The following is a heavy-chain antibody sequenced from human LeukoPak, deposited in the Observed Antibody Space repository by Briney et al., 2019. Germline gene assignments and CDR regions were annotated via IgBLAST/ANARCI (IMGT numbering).Heavy chain of an antibody. CDR3: ARGRTLRY. V-gene: IGHV4-34*01. CDR1: GGSFSGYY. J-gene: IGHJ4*02. D-gene: IGHD1-14*01. CDR2: VNHSGST. Sequence: SETLSLTCAVYGGSFSGYYWSWIRQPPGKGLEWIGEVNHSGSTNYNPSLKSRVTISVDTPKNQFSLKLSSVTAADTAVYYCARGRTLRYWGQGTLVTVSS.